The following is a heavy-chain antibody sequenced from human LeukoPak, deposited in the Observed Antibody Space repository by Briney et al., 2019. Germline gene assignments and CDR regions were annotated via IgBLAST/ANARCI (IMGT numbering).Heavy chain of an antibody. CDR3: ARDPGYESWSPFWGGMDV. J-gene: IGHJ6*04. V-gene: IGHV3-74*01. Sequence: GGSLRLSCAASGFTFSSSWMHWVRQAPGKGLVWVSRITRDGSSTTYADSVKGRFTTTRDNAKNTLYLQMDSLRDDDTAVYYCARDPGYESWSPFWGGMDVWGNGTTVIVSS. D-gene: IGHD3-16*01. CDR1: GFTFSSSW. CDR2: ITRDGSST.